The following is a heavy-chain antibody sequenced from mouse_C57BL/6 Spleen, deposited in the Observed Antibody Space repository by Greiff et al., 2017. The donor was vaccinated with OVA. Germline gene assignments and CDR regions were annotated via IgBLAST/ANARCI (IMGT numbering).Heavy chain of an antibody. CDR1: GYTFTSYW. Sequence: QVQLQQPGAELVKPGASVKLSCKASGYTFTSYWMHWVKQRPGQGLEWIGMIHPNSGSTNYNEKFKSKATLTVDKSYSTAYMQLSSLTSEDSAVYYCARDSNYWFAYWGQGTLVTVSA. J-gene: IGHJ3*01. V-gene: IGHV1-64*01. CDR3: ARDSNYWFAY. D-gene: IGHD2-5*01. CDR2: IHPNSGST.